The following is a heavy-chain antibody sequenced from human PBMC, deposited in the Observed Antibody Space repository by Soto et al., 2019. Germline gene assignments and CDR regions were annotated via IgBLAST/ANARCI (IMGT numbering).Heavy chain of an antibody. CDR3: ALVFLELGFYYYYMAV. Sequence: QVQLQESGPGLVKPSGTLSLTCAVSNDSISSSNWWSWVRQPPGKGLEWIAEIHHSGSTNYNPSLRSRVTLTVDKSMNQFSLESSSVTAANAAVYYCALVFLELGFYYYYMAVWGKGTTVTASS. CDR1: NDSISSSNW. V-gene: IGHV4-4*02. J-gene: IGHJ6*03. D-gene: IGHD1-7*01. CDR2: IHHSGST.